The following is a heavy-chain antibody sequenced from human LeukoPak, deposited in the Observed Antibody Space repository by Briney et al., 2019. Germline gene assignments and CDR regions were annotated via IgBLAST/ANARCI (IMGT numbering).Heavy chain of an antibody. V-gene: IGHV3-21*01. CDR3: ARFNDFGDFDY. CDR2: ISSSSSYI. J-gene: IGHJ4*02. D-gene: IGHD3-3*01. Sequence: MAGGSLRLSCAASGFTFSSYSMNWVRQAPGKGLGWVSSISSSSSYIYYADSVKGRFTISRDNAKNSLYLQMNSLRAEDTAVYYCARFNDFGDFDYWGQGTLVTVSS. CDR1: GFTFSSYS.